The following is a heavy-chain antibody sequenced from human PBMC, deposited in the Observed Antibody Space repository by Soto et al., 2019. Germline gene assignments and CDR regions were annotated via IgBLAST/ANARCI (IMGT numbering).Heavy chain of an antibody. V-gene: IGHV5-51*01. CDR3: GAQGGYIIGGSPDVGAI. D-gene: IGHD3-10*01. CDR2: IYPGDSDT. J-gene: IGHJ4*03. CDR1: GYQFTHYW. Sequence: GDSLKLSCQASGYQFTHYWIGWGRQTPGKGLEWMGIIYPGDSDTRYSPSFQGHVTISVDKFSSTAFLQWGSLKASDTATYHPGAQGGYIIGGSPDVGAIGGQGTQVIVSS.